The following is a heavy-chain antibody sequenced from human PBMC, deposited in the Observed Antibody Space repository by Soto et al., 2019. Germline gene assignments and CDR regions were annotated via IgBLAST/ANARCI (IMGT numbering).Heavy chain of an antibody. Sequence: GGSLRLSCAASGFTFSSYAMSWVRQAPGKGLEWVSAISGSGGGTYYADSVKGRFTISRDNSKNTLYLQMNSLRAEDTAVYYCAKDSDLAAAFALDYWGQGTLVTVSS. CDR3: AKDSDLAAAFALDY. D-gene: IGHD6-13*01. J-gene: IGHJ4*02. CDR1: GFTFSSYA. CDR2: ISGSGGGT. V-gene: IGHV3-23*01.